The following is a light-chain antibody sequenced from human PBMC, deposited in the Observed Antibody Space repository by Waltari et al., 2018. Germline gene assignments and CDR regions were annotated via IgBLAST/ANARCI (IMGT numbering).Light chain of an antibody. CDR2: GND. CDR1: IFNIGSGFN. CDR3: QSYDSTLGAV. Sequence: QSVLTQPPSVSGAPGQRVTISGTGNIFNIGSGFNVHWYQQVPGTAPKLLIDGNDRRPSGVSDRFSGSRSGTSASLAITGLQPEDEADYYCQSYDSTLGAVFGGGTKLSVL. V-gene: IGLV1-40*01. J-gene: IGLJ2*01.